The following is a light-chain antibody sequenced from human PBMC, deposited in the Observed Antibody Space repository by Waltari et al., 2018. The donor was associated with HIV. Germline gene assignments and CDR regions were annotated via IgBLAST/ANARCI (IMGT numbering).Light chain of an antibody. CDR1: QNVGSN. CDR2: GAS. CDR3: QQYNTWPYT. J-gene: IGKJ2*01. V-gene: IGKV3-15*01. Sequence: IVLTQSPATLSVSPGARATLSCRDSQNVGSNLAWYYQKPVQPPRLLIYGASTSATGNPGSVSGSGSGTEFTLTISSLQSEDFAVYYWQQYNTWPYTFGQGAKLEIK.